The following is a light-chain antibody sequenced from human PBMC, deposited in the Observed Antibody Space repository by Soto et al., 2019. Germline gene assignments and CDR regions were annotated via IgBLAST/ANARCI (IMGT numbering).Light chain of an antibody. J-gene: IGKJ5*01. CDR2: AAS. CDR3: QQSYSTPPIT. V-gene: IGKV1-39*01. Sequence: DIQMTQSPSSLSASVGDRVTITGRASQSSSNYLNWYQQKPGKAPKLLISAASSLQSGVPSRFSGSGSGTDFTLTISSLQPEDFATYYCQQSYSTPPITFGQGTRLEI. CDR1: QSSSNY.